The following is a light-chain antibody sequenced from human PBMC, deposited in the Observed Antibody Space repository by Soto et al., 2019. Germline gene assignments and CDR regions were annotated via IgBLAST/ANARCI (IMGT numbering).Light chain of an antibody. Sequence: DIVLTQSPGTLSLSPGERATLSCRASQSLTGGYLAWFQQKPGQTPRLLIYSASNRATGIPDRFSGSGSGTAFTLTISRLVPEDFVVYYCQQNGSLPITFGQGTRLEIK. J-gene: IGKJ5*01. V-gene: IGKV3-20*01. CDR2: SAS. CDR3: QQNGSLPIT. CDR1: QSLTGGY.